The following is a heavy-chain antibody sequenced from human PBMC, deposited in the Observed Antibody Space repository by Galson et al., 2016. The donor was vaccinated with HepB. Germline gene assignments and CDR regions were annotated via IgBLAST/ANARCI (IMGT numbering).Heavy chain of an antibody. Sequence: SLRLSCAASGFTVSSNYMTWVRQAPGKGLEWVSVIYSGGSTYYADSVKGRFIISRDNSKNTLYLQMNSLRAEDTAVYYCARDRSRFSSGYYTGARDVFAIWGQGTVVTVSS. CDR2: IYSGGST. D-gene: IGHD3-3*01. V-gene: IGHV3-53*01. J-gene: IGHJ3*02. CDR3: ARDRSRFSSGYYTGARDVFAI. CDR1: GFTVSSNY.